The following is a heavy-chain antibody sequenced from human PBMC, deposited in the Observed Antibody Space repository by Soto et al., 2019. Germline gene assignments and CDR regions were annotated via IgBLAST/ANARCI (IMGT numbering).Heavy chain of an antibody. CDR1: GFTFDDYA. CDR2: LSWNSGSI. Sequence: EVQLVESGGGLVQPGRSLRLSCAASGFTFDDYAMHWVRQAPGKGLEWCSGLSWNSGSIGYADSVKGRFTISRDNAKNSLYLQMNSLRAEDTALYYCARHCSGGSCYQLDAFDIWGQGTMVTVSS. CDR3: ARHCSGGSCYQLDAFDI. J-gene: IGHJ3*02. D-gene: IGHD2-15*01. V-gene: IGHV3-9*01.